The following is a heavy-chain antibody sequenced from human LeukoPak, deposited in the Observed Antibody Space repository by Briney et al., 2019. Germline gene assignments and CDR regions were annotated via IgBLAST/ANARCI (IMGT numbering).Heavy chain of an antibody. D-gene: IGHD1-20*01. CDR2: ISGSGDST. V-gene: IGHV3-23*01. J-gene: IGHJ4*02. CDR1: GFTFSNYV. Sequence: PGGSLRLSCAASGFTFSNYVMSWVRQAPGKGLEWVSGISGSGDSTYYADSVKGRFTISRDNSKNTLYLQMNSLRAEDTAVYYCAREGITGTTSPYFDYWGQGTLVTVSS. CDR3: AREGITGTTSPYFDY.